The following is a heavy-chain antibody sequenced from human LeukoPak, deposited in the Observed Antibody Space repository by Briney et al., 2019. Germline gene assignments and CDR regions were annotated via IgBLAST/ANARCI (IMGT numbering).Heavy chain of an antibody. CDR1: GYTFTGYY. Sequence: GASVKFSCKASGYTFTGYYMHCVRQAPGQGLEWMGWISAYNGNTNYAQKLQGRVTMTTDTSTSTAYMELRSLRSDDTAVYYCARGSLGETLGPWGQGTLVTVSS. CDR3: ARGSLGETLGP. J-gene: IGHJ5*02. V-gene: IGHV1-18*04. D-gene: IGHD3-10*01. CDR2: ISAYNGNT.